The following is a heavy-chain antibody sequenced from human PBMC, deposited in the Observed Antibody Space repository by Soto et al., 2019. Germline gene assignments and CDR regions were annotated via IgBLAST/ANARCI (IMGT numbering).Heavy chain of an antibody. CDR2: IITIFGTA. J-gene: IGHJ3*02. CDR1: GGTFSSYA. CDR3: ARRPHYDSSRRGAFDI. D-gene: IGHD3-22*01. Sequence: QVQLVQSGAEVKKPGSSVKVSCKASGGTFSSYAISWVRQAPGQGLEWMGGIITIFGTANYAQKFQGRVTITADESTSTAYMDVSSLRYEDTAVYYCARRPHYDSSRRGAFDIWGQGTMVTVSS. V-gene: IGHV1-69*12.